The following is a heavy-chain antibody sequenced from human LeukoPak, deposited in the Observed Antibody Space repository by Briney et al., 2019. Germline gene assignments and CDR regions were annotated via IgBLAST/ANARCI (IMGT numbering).Heavy chain of an antibody. V-gene: IGHV4-31*03. Sequence: PSETLSLTCTASGGSISSGGYYWSWIRQHPGKGLEWIGYIYYSGSTYYNPSLKSRVTISVDTSKNQFSLKLSSVTAADTAVYYCARGSIARGGSWFGPYDYWGQGTLVTVSS. D-gene: IGHD2-15*01. CDR2: IYYSGST. CDR3: ARGSIARGGSWFGPYDY. CDR1: GGSISSGGYY. J-gene: IGHJ4*02.